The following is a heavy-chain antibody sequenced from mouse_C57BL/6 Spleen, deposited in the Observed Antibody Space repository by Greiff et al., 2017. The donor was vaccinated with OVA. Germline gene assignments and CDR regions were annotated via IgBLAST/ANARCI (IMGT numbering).Heavy chain of an antibody. Sequence: VQLQQPGAELVKPGASVKLSCKASGYTFTSYWMHWVKQRPGQGLEWIGMIHPNSGSTTYNEKFKSKATLTVDKSSSTAYMQLSSLASEDSAVDYGADGRVQAYWYFDVWGTGTTVTVAS. CDR2: IHPNSGST. CDR3: ADGRVQAYWYFDV. CDR1: GYTFTSYW. D-gene: IGHD3-2*02. J-gene: IGHJ1*03. V-gene: IGHV1-64*01.